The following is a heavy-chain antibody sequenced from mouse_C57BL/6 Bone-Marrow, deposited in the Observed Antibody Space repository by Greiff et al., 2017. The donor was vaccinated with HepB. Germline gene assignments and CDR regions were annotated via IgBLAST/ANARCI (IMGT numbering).Heavy chain of an antibody. CDR3: TARTDFDY. Sequence: EVKVEESGGGLVQPGGSMKLSCVASGFTFSNYWMNWVRQSPEKGLEWVAQIRLKSDNYATHYAESVKGRFTISRDDSKSSVYLQMNNLRAEDTGIYYCTARTDFDYWGQGTTLTVSS. CDR2: IRLKSDNYAT. J-gene: IGHJ2*01. V-gene: IGHV6-3*01. CDR1: GFTFSNYW.